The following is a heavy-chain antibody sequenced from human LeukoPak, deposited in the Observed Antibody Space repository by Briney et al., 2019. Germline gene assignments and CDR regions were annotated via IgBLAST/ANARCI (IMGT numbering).Heavy chain of an antibody. Sequence: GASVKVSCKASGYTFTSYAMHWVRQAPGQRLEWMGWINAGNGNTKYSQKFQGRVTITRDTSASTAHMELSSLRSEDTAVYYCARGPGEVYFDYWGQGTLVTVSS. D-gene: IGHD7-27*01. CDR3: ARGPGEVYFDY. CDR1: GYTFTSYA. CDR2: INAGNGNT. V-gene: IGHV1-3*01. J-gene: IGHJ4*02.